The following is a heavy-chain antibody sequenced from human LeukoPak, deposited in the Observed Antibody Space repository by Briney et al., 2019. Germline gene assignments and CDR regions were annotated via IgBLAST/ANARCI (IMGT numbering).Heavy chain of an antibody. D-gene: IGHD3-16*02. J-gene: IGHJ4*02. Sequence: SETLSLTCTVSGGSISSSSYYWGWIRQPPGKGLEWIGSIYYSGSTYYNPSLKSRVTISVDTSKNQFSLKLSSVTAADTAVYYCARAMITFGGVIVIEPFDYWGQGTLVTVSS. CDR2: IYYSGST. CDR3: ARAMITFGGVIVIEPFDY. CDR1: GGSISSSSYY. V-gene: IGHV4-39*07.